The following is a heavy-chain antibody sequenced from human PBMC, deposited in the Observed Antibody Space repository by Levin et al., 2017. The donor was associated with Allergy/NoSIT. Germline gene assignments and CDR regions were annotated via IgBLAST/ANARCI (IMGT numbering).Heavy chain of an antibody. D-gene: IGHD1-26*01. J-gene: IGHJ4*02. CDR2: ISGSGGRT. V-gene: IGHV3-23*01. Sequence: GGSLRLSCATSAFSFSSYAMSWVRQAPGKGLEWVSAISGSGGRTYYADSVKGRFTISRDNSKNTLFLQMNSLRAEDTAVYYCAKEGSGGSYGIYWGQGTLVTVSS. CDR1: AFSFSSYA. CDR3: AKEGSGGSYGIY.